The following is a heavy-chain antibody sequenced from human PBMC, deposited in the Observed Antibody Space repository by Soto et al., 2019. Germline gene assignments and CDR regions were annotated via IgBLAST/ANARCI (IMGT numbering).Heavy chain of an antibody. CDR2: IDYNGRA. CDR1: GGSVTGNC. CDR3: ARGPDHSKVGY. J-gene: IGHJ4*02. V-gene: IGHV4-59*02. Sequence: SETLSLTCSVSGGSVTGNCWSWVRQPPGKGLEWIGCIDYNGRAHYNPSLTSRVSMSLDTSNNHFSLKLSSMTAADTAMYYCARGPDHSKVGYWGQGTLVTVSS. D-gene: IGHD4-4*01.